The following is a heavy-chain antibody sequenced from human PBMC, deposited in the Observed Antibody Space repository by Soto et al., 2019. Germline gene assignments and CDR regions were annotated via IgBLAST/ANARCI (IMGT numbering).Heavy chain of an antibody. Sequence: GGSLRLSCAASGFTFSSYAMSWVRQAPGKGLEWVSAISGSGGSTYYADSVKGRFTISRDNSKNTLYLQMNSLRAEDTAVYYCAKSFVVPWGSYRYWGAFDIWGQGTMVTVSS. D-gene: IGHD3-16*02. V-gene: IGHV3-23*01. CDR1: GFTFSSYA. J-gene: IGHJ3*02. CDR3: AKSFVVPWGSYRYWGAFDI. CDR2: ISGSGGST.